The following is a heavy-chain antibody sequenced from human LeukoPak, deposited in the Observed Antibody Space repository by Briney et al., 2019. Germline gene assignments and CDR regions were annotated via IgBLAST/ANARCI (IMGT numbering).Heavy chain of an antibody. CDR3: ANDLYGDYVFVAFDI. J-gene: IGHJ3*02. CDR2: ISGSGGST. CDR1: GFTFSSYG. V-gene: IGHV3-23*01. Sequence: TGGSLRLSCAASGFTFSSYGMSWVRQAPGKGLEWVSAISGSGGSTYYADSVKGRFTISRDNSKNTLYLQMNSLRAEDTAVYYCANDLYGDYVFVAFDIWGQGTMVTVSS. D-gene: IGHD4-17*01.